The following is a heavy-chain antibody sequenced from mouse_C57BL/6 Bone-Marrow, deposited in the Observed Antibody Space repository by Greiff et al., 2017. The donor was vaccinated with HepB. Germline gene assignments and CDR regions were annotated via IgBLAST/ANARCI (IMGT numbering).Heavy chain of an antibody. V-gene: IGHV1-59*01. CDR1: GYTFTSYW. CDR2: IDPSDSYT. CDR3: ARRWLLPYWYFDV. J-gene: IGHJ1*03. D-gene: IGHD2-3*01. Sequence: QVQLQQPGAELVRPGTSVKLSCKASGYTFTSYWMHWVKQRPGQGLEWIGVIDPSDSYTNYNQKFKGKATLTVDTSSSTAYMQLSSLTSEDSAVYYCARRWLLPYWYFDVWGTGNHGHRLL.